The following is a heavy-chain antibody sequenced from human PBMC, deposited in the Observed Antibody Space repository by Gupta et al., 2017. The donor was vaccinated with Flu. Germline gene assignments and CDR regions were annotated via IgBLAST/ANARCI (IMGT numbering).Heavy chain of an antibody. CDR3: AKTRSTVGTTILFDY. J-gene: IGHJ4*01. CDR2: LRARGVST. Sequence: WVRQLPGKGRGWVSSLRARGVSTNYADAVKGRFTISRDNSKKRSYLQMDSLRVEDTAVYFCAKTRSTVGTTILFDYWGKESWSPSP. D-gene: IGHD2-21*02. V-gene: IGHV3-23*01.